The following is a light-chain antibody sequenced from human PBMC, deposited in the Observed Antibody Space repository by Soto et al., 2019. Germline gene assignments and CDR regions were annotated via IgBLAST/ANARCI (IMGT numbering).Light chain of an antibody. CDR1: KHEVGGYNY. CDR3: CSYTTISTLV. J-gene: IGLJ1*01. CDR2: DVN. Sequence: SLLSPPFPLSWAPWQSVTLFCPGNKHEVGGYNYVSWYQQHPGKAPKLMIYDVNNRPSGVSNRFSGSKSGNTASLTISGLQAEDEADYYCCSYTTISTLVFGTGTKVTVL. V-gene: IGLV2-14*01.